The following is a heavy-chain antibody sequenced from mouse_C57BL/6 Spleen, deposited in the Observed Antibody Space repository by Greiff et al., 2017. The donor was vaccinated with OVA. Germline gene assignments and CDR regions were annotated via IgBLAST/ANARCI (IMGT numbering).Heavy chain of an antibody. CDR1: GYSITSGYY. J-gene: IGHJ1*03. Sequence: VQLKESGPGLVKPSQSLSLTCSVTGYSITSGYYWNWIRQFPGNKLEWMGYISYDGSNNYNPSLKNRISITRDTSKNQFFLKLNSVTTEDTATYYCARGNYYGSRGYWYFDVWGTGTTVTVSS. V-gene: IGHV3-6*01. D-gene: IGHD1-1*01. CDR2: ISYDGSN. CDR3: ARGNYYGSRGYWYFDV.